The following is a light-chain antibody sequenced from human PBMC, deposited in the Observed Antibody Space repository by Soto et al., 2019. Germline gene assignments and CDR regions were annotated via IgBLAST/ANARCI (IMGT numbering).Light chain of an antibody. CDR3: QQTYDLPRT. CDR1: QSVSIW. CDR2: KSS. J-gene: IGKJ1*01. V-gene: IGKV1-5*03. Sequence: DIQMTQSPSTLSASEGDRVTISCRASQSVSIWLAWYQQKPGRAPKLLIYKSSILESGVPSRFSGSGSGTEFTLTISSLQPDDFATYFCQQTYDLPRTFGQGTKVDIK.